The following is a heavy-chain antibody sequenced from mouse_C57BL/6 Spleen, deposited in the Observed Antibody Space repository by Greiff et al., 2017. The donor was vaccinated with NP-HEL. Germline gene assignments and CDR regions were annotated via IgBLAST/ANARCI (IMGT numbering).Heavy chain of an antibody. CDR3: ARGEGWAWFAY. Sequence: VQLKESGPELVKPGASVKMSCKASGYTFTDYNMHWVKQSHGKSLEWIGYINPNNGGTSYNQKFKGKATLTVNKSSSTAYMELRSLTSEDSAVYYCARGEGWAWFAYWGQGTLGTVSA. CDR2: INPNNGGT. CDR1: GYTFTDYN. D-gene: IGHD3-2*02. V-gene: IGHV1-22*01. J-gene: IGHJ3*01.